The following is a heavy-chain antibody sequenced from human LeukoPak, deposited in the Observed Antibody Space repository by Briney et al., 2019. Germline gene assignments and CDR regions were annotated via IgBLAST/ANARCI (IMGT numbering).Heavy chain of an antibody. CDR1: GGSISSYY. Sequence: PSETLSLTCTVSGGSISSYYWSWLRQPPGKGLERIGYIYYSGSTNYNPSLKSRVTISVDTSKNQFSLKLSSVTAADTAVYYCARVTQLWAPFDYWGQGTLVTVSS. V-gene: IGHV4-59*01. D-gene: IGHD5-18*01. J-gene: IGHJ4*02. CDR3: ARVTQLWAPFDY. CDR2: IYYSGST.